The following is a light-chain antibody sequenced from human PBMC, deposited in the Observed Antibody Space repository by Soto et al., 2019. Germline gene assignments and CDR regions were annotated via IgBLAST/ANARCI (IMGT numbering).Light chain of an antibody. CDR3: QQYGSSPFT. J-gene: IGKJ3*01. CDR1: QSVTSRN. Sequence: EIVLTQSPGTLSLSPWERATLSCRASQSVTSRNVAWYQQRTGQAPRLLIYGSSSGATGIPDRFSGSGSGTDFTLTISRLEHADFAVYYCQQYGSSPFTFGPGTKVVIK. V-gene: IGKV3-20*01. CDR2: GSS.